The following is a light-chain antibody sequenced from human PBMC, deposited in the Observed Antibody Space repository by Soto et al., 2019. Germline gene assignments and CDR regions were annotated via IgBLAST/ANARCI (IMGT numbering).Light chain of an antibody. CDR1: SSDVGGYNY. J-gene: IGLJ1*01. CDR3: SSYTSSSTLLYV. V-gene: IGLV2-14*01. CDR2: EVS. Sequence: QSVLTQPASVSGSPGQSITISCTGTSSDVGGYNYVSWYQQHPGKAPKLMIYEVSNRPSGVSNLFSGSKSGNTASLTISGLQAEDEADYYCSSYTSSSTLLYVFGTGTKVTVL.